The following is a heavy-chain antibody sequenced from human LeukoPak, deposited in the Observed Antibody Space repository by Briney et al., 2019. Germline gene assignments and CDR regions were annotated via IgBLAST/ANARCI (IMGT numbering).Heavy chain of an antibody. J-gene: IGHJ4*02. V-gene: IGHV4-4*02. D-gene: IGHD3-10*01. CDR2: IYHGGST. CDR1: GDSISNSHW. CDR3: ARGEEHGSGTVHFDY. Sequence: TSETLSLTCAVSGDSISNSHWWSWVRQPPRKGLEWIGEIYHGGSTNFNPSLKSRVTISVDRSNNQFSLRLTSVTAADTAVYYCARGEEHGSGTVHFDYWGQGTLVTASS.